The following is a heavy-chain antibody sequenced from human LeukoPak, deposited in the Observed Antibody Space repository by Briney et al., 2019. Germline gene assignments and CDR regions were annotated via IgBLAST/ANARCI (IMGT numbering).Heavy chain of an antibody. CDR2: IYISGST. D-gene: IGHD2-2*01. CDR3: ARETPYYCSSTSCYLSYYYYYMDV. CDR1: GGSISSGSYY. Sequence: SETLSLTCSVSGGSISSGSYYWSWIRQPAGKKLEWIGRIYISGSTNYNPSLKSRVTISVDTSKNQFSLKLSSVTAADTAVYYCARETPYYCSSTSCYLSYYYYYMDVWGKGTTVTISS. J-gene: IGHJ6*03. V-gene: IGHV4-61*02.